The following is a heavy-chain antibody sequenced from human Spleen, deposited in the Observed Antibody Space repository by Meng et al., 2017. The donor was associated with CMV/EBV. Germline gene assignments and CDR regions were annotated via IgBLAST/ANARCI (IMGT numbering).Heavy chain of an antibody. CDR2: IIPILETA. CDR3: AGYCNSPSCYTVGFDT. J-gene: IGHJ5*02. CDR1: TFHTEA. Sequence: TFHTEALSWVRQAPGQGLEWMGGIIPILETAKYPQKFQGRVTVTADRSTSTVYMELSSLRSDDTAVYYCAGYCNSPSCYTVGFDTWGQGTLVTVSS. D-gene: IGHD2-2*02. V-gene: IGHV1-69*06.